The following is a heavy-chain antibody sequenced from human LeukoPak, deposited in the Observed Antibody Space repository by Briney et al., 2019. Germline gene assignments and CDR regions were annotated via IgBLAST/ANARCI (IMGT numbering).Heavy chain of an antibody. CDR1: GFTFSSYG. J-gene: IGHJ4*02. CDR3: ASYYDSSGYKAGYFDY. CDR2: ISYDGSNK. V-gene: IGHV3-30*03. D-gene: IGHD3-22*01. Sequence: PGGPLRLSCAASGFTFSSYGMHWVRQAPGKGLEWVAVISYDGSNKYYADSVKGRFTISRDNSKNTLYLQMNSLRAEDTAVYYCASYYDSSGYKAGYFDYWGQGTLVTVSS.